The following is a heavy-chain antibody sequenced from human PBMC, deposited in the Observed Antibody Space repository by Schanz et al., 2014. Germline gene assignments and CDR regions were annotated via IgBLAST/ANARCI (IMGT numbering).Heavy chain of an antibody. CDR1: TSIFNHAW. Sequence: EVQLLESGGGLVQPGGSLRLSCAASTSIFNHAWMSWVRQAPGKGLEWVSYISSSSSTIYYADSMKGRFTVSRDNAENALYLQMNSLRAEDTGLYFCARGGSGSHYRLDYWGQGTLVTVSS. V-gene: IGHV3-48*01. CDR2: ISSSSSTI. D-gene: IGHD1-26*01. CDR3: ARGGSGSHYRLDY. J-gene: IGHJ4*02.